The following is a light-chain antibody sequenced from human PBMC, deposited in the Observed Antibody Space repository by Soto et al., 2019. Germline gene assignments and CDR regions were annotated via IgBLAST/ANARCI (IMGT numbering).Light chain of an antibody. CDR2: KAS. V-gene: IGKV1-5*03. Sequence: DIRMTQSPSAVSASVGDRVTITFRASQSISSWLAWYQQKPGKAPKLLIYKASSLESGVPSRFSGSGSGTEFTLTISSLQPDDFATYYCQQYNSYPYTFGQGTKVDIK. J-gene: IGKJ2*01. CDR1: QSISSW. CDR3: QQYNSYPYT.